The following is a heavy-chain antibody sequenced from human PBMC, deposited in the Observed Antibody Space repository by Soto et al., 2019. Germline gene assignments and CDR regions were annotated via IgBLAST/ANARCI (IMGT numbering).Heavy chain of an antibody. Sequence: QVQLQQWGAGLLKPSETLSLTCAVYGGSFSGYYWSWIRQPPGKGLEWIGEINHSGSTNYNPSLKSRVTISVDTSKNQFSLKLSSVTAADTAVYYCASGVSIPYWGQGTLVTVSS. CDR2: INHSGST. D-gene: IGHD2-2*02. CDR1: GGSFSGYY. CDR3: ASGVSIPY. J-gene: IGHJ4*02. V-gene: IGHV4-34*01.